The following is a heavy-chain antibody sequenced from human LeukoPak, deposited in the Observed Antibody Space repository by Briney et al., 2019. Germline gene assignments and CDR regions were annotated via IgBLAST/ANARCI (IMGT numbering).Heavy chain of an antibody. CDR1: GFTFSSYG. V-gene: IGHV3-30*18. CDR2: ISYDGSNK. J-gene: IGHJ4*02. D-gene: IGHD6-13*01. CDR3: AKDRQQQLDLDY. Sequence: GGSLRLSCAASGFTFSSYGMHWVRQAPGKGLEWVAVISYDGSNKYYADSVKGRFTISRDNSKNTLYLQMNSLRAEGTAVYYCAKDRQQQLDLDYWGQGTLVTVSS.